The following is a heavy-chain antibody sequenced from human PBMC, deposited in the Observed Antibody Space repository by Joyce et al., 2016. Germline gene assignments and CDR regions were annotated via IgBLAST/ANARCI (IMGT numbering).Heavy chain of an antibody. J-gene: IGHJ4*02. CDR3: ARDRSGWIDY. CDR1: GYTFHDHS. V-gene: IGHV1-3*01. CDR2: SSAGNGDP. Sequence: QVQLVQSGAAVKKPGASATVSCKASGYTFHDHSIHWVRQAPGQRLEWMGWSSAGNGDPKDSQKFQGRVTVTRYISANTAYLDLTSLTSEDTAIYYCARDRSGWIDYWGQGSPVIVSS. D-gene: IGHD6-19*01.